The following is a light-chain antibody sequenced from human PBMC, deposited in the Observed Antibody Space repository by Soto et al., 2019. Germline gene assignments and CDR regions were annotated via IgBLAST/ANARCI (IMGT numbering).Light chain of an antibody. V-gene: IGKV3-15*01. CDR1: QSISSN. J-gene: IGKJ4*01. CDR3: QQYNNCPRAT. Sequence: EIVMTQSPATLSVSPGERATLSCRASQSISSNLAWYQQKPGQAPRLLMFRTSSRATGFPARFSGSGSGTEFNLTISSLQSEDFVVYYCQQYNNCPRATFGEGTKVEIK. CDR2: RTS.